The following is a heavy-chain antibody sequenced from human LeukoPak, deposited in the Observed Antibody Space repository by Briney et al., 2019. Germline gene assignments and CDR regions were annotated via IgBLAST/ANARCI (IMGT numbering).Heavy chain of an antibody. CDR2: IYYSGST. CDR1: GGSLSSGSDY. J-gene: IGHJ4*02. D-gene: IGHD3-22*01. V-gene: IGHV4-61*01. Sequence: SQTLSLTCTVSGGSLSSGSDYWSWIRQPPGKGLEWIVCIYYSGSTNYNPSLKSRVTISVDTSKNQFSLKLSSVTAADTAVYYCARHYYDSSGYYGPDDYWGQGTLVTVSS. CDR3: ARHYYDSSGYYGPDDY.